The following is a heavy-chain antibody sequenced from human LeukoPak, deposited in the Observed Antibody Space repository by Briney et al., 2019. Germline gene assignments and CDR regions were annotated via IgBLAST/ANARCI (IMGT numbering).Heavy chain of an antibody. V-gene: IGHV3-23*01. CDR2: ISGSGGST. Sequence: GGSLRLSCAASGFTFSSYTMSWVRQAPGKGLEWVSGISGSGGSTYYADSVKGRFTISRDNSTNTLYLQMNSLRAEDTAVYYCAKDRYYDSSGPSDYWGQGTLVTVSS. CDR3: AKDRYYDSSGPSDY. D-gene: IGHD3-22*01. J-gene: IGHJ4*02. CDR1: GFTFSSYT.